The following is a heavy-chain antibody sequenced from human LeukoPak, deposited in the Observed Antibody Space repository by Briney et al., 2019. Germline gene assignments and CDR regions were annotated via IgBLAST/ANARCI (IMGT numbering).Heavy chain of an antibody. V-gene: IGHV3-7*01. J-gene: IGHJ4*02. CDR1: GFTFSSYW. Sequence: GGSLRLSCAASGFTFSSYWMSWVRQAPGKGLEWVANTKQDGSEKYYVDSVKGRFTISRDNAKNSLYLQMNSLRAEDTAVYYCARANDYYDSSGYYFKYYFDYWGQGTLVTVSS. CDR3: ARANDYYDSSGYYFKYYFDY. CDR2: TKQDGSEK. D-gene: IGHD3-22*01.